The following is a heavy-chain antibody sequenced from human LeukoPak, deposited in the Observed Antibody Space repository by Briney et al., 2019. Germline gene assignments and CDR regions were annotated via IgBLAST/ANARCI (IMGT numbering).Heavy chain of an antibody. D-gene: IGHD1-1*01. Sequence: GGSLRLSCAASGFTFSDYDMHWVRQATGKGLEWVSAIGTAGDTYDTGSLEGRFTISRKNAKNSLYLQMNSLRAGETAVYYCARVAKERVGGVYYFDYWGQGTLVTVSS. J-gene: IGHJ4*02. CDR2: IGTAGDT. CDR3: ARVAKERVGGVYYFDY. V-gene: IGHV3-13*01. CDR1: GFTFSDYD.